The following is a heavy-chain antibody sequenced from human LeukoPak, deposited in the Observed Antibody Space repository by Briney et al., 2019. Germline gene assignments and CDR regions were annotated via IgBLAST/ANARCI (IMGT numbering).Heavy chain of an antibody. D-gene: IGHD3-10*02. Sequence: GGSLRLSCAASGFTVSSNYMSWVRQAPGKGLEWVSVMYSGGSTFYADSVKGRFTISRDNAKNSLYLQMNSLRAEDTAVYYCAELGITMIGGVWGKGTTVTISS. V-gene: IGHV3-53*01. CDR1: GFTVSSNY. CDR2: MYSGGST. CDR3: AELGITMIGGV. J-gene: IGHJ6*04.